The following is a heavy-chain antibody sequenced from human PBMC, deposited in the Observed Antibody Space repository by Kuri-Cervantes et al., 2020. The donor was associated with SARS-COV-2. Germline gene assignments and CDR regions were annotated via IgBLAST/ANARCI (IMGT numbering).Heavy chain of an antibody. CDR3: ARSYCSGGSCYSIIYYYYGMDV. CDR1: GGTFSSYA. D-gene: IGHD2-15*01. V-gene: IGHV1-46*01. CDR2: INPSGGST. J-gene: IGHJ6*02. Sequence: ASVKVSFKASGGTFSSYAISWVRQAPGQGLAWMGIINPSGGSTSYAQKFQGRVTMTRDTSTSTVYMELSSLRSEDTAVYYCARSYCSGGSCYSIIYYYYGMDVWGQGTTVTVSS.